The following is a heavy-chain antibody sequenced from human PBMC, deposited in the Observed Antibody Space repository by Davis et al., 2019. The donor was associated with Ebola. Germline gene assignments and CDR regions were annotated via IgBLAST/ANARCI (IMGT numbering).Heavy chain of an antibody. V-gene: IGHV4-34*01. CDR2: INHSGST. D-gene: IGHD3-22*01. CDR1: GGSFSGYY. Sequence: PSETLSLTCAVYGGSFSGYYWSWIRQPPGKGLEWIGEINHSGSTNYNPSLKSRVTISVDTSKNQFSLKLSSVTAADTAVYYCARGRWDDSSGYYTSRYYYYGMDVWGQGTTVTVSS. CDR3: ARGRWDDSSGYYTSRYYYYGMDV. J-gene: IGHJ6*02.